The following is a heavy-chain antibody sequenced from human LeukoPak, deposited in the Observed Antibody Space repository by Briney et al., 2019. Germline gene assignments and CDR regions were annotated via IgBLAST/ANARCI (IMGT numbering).Heavy chain of an antibody. CDR2: INPTSGTT. Sequence: GASVKVSCKASGYTFIAYYMQWVRQAPGQRLEWMGWINPTSGTTNYAQKFQGRVTLTRATSISTAYMEFSGLTSDDTAVYYCVPGGVGAAGWGPGTLVTVAS. V-gene: IGHV1-2*02. D-gene: IGHD2-15*01. CDR3: VPGGVGAAG. CDR1: GYTFIAYY. J-gene: IGHJ4*02.